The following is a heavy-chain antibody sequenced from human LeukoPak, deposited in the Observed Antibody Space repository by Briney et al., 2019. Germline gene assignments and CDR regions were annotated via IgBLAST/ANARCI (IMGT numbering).Heavy chain of an antibody. V-gene: IGHV3-21*01. D-gene: IGHD6-13*01. Sequence: GGSLRLSCAASGFTFSSYSMNWVRQAPGKGLEWVSSISSSSSYIYYADSVKGRFTISRDNAKNSLYLQMNSLRAEDTAVYYCARDSPGYSSSWYYESWFDPWGQGTLVTVSS. J-gene: IGHJ5*02. CDR1: GFTFSSYS. CDR3: ARDSPGYSSSWYYESWFDP. CDR2: ISSSSSYI.